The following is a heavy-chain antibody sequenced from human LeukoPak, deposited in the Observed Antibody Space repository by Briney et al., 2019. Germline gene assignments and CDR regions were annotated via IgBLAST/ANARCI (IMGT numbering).Heavy chain of an antibody. D-gene: IGHD3-3*01. V-gene: IGHV1-2*04. J-gene: IGHJ4*02. CDR2: INPNSGGT. Sequence: GASVKVSCKASGYTFTGYYMHWVRQAPGQGLEWMGWINPNSGGTNYAQKFQGWVTMTRDTSISTAYMEVSRLRSDDTAVYYCARDKSTTVRFLQYYWGQGTLVTVSS. CDR3: ARDKSTTVRFLQYY. CDR1: GYTFTGYY.